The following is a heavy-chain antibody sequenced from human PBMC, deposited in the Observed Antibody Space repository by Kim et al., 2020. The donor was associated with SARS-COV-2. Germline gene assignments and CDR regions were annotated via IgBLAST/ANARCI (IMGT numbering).Heavy chain of an antibody. D-gene: IGHD3-22*01. J-gene: IGHJ3*02. V-gene: IGHV4-31*02. Sequence: PSLKSRDTISVGTSKNQFYLKLSSVTAADTAVYYCARARITMIVVDAFDIWGQGTMVTVSS. CDR3: ARARITMIVVDAFDI.